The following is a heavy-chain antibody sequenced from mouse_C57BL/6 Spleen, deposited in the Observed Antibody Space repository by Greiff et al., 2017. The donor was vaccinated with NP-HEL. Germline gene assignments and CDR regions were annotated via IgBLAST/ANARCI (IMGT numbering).Heavy chain of an antibody. CDR1: GFSFNTYA. Sequence: EAGGGLVQPKGSLKLSCAASGFSFNTYAMNWVRQAPGKGLEWVARIRSKSNNYATYYADSVKDRFTISRDDSESMLYLQMNNLKTEDTAMYYCVRLSGGYGSSYGYFDVWGTGTTVTVSS. CDR2: IRSKSNNYAT. V-gene: IGHV10-1*01. CDR3: VRLSGGYGSSYGYFDV. D-gene: IGHD1-1*01. J-gene: IGHJ1*03.